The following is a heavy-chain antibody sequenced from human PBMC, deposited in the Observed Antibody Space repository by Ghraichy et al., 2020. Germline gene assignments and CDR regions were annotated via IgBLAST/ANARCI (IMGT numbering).Heavy chain of an antibody. CDR2: ISGSGGST. Sequence: GESLRLSCAASGFTFSSYAMSWVRQAPGKGLEWVSAISGSGGSTYYADSVKGRFTISRDNSKNTLYLQMNSLRAEDTAVYYCAKDTQSGYYDSSGSVVYYYGMDVWGQGTTVTVSS. CDR1: GFTFSSYA. CDR3: AKDTQSGYYDSSGSVVYYYGMDV. D-gene: IGHD3-22*01. V-gene: IGHV3-23*01. J-gene: IGHJ6*02.